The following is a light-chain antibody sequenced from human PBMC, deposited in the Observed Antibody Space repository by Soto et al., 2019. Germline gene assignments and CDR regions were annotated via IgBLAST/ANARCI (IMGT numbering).Light chain of an antibody. J-gene: IGKJ1*01. CDR2: GAT. CDR3: QQSGPTGT. V-gene: IGKV3-20*01. CDR1: QSVDSSF. Sequence: EIVVMQSPGTLSLAPGEGATLSCRASQSVDSSFLAWYQHKPGQAPRLLFYGATWRAPGIPERFTASGSGTDFTLSIHGVEPEDFAVYYCQQSGPTGTFGPGSKVEIK.